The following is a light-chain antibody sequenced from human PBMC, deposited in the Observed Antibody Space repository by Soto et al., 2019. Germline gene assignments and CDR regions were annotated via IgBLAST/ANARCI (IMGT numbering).Light chain of an antibody. CDR3: QQHGTT. V-gene: IGKV3-20*01. Sequence: EIVLTPSPGTLSFSPGQRANLSCRASRSVPSSYLAWYQHKPGQAPRLLIYAAAARATGIPDRFSGSGSGTDFTLTIYRLEPEDSAVYYCQQHGTTFGQGTKVDIK. J-gene: IGKJ1*01. CDR2: AAA. CDR1: RSVPSSY.